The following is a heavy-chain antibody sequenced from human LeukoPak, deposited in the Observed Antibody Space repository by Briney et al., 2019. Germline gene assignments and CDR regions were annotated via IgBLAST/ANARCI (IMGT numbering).Heavy chain of an antibody. D-gene: IGHD2-2*01. V-gene: IGHV1-2*02. CDR2: INPNSGGT. CDR1: VYTFTGYY. Sequence: ASVKVSCKDSVYTFTGYYMHWVRQAPGQGLEWMGWINPNSGGTKYAEKFQGRVTVTRDTSISAAYMELSRLRSDDTAVYYCARGFGYYCSSTSCYSRYFQHWGQGTLVTVSS. J-gene: IGHJ1*01. CDR3: ARGFGYYCSSTSCYSRYFQH.